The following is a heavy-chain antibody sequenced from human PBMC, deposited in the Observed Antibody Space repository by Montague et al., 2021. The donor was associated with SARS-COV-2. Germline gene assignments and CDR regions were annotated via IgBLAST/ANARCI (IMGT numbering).Heavy chain of an antibody. J-gene: IGHJ4*02. CDR3: ATLPSSITIFGVVQGYYFDD. D-gene: IGHD3-3*01. CDR2: KYYSGST. Sequence: SETLSLTCTVSGASISSRSYYWGWIRQPPGKGLEWIGFKYYSGSTYYNPTLNSRVTISVDTSKNQFSLKLSSVTAAGTAVYSCATLPSSITIFGVVQGYYFDDWGQGTLVTVSS. CDR1: GASISSRSYY. V-gene: IGHV4-39*01.